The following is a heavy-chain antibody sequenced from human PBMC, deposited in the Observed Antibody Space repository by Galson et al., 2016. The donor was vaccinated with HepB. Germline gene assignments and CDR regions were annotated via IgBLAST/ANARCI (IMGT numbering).Heavy chain of an antibody. J-gene: IGHJ4*02. Sequence: SLRLSCAASGFSVSNNYMTWVRQAPGKGLEWVSLIYSGGGTSFADSVKGRFIISRDNSKNTLYLQMNSLRAEDTAGYYCARGGASDASGYWGQGTLVTVSS. D-gene: IGHD2-21*02. CDR3: ARGGASDASGY. CDR1: GFSVSNNY. V-gene: IGHV3-53*01. CDR2: IYSGGGT.